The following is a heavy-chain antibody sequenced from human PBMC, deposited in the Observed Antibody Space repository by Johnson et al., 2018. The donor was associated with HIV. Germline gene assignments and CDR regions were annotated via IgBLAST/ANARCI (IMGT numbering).Heavy chain of an antibody. CDR1: GFTFSDYY. CDR2: ISSSGSTI. D-gene: IGHD1-14*01. J-gene: IGHJ3*01. V-gene: IGHV3-11*04. Sequence: QVQLVESGGGLVQPGGSLRLSCAASGFTFSDYYMSWIRQAPGKGLEWLSYISSSGSTIYYADSVTGRFTISRDNAKNSLYLQMNSLRAEDTAVYYCATRDPTYRPGAFDLWGQGTMVTVSS. CDR3: ATRDPTYRPGAFDL.